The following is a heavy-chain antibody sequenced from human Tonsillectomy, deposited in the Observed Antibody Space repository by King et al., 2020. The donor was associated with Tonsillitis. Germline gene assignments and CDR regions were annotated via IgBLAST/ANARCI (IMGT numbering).Heavy chain of an antibody. J-gene: IGHJ2*01. CDR2: TSYDGSKK. Sequence: VQLVESGGGVVQPGRSLRLSCAASGFTFSNYGMHWVRQAPGKGLEWVAVTSYDGSKKYYADSVKGRFTISRDNSKNTLYLRMNSLRAEDTAVYYCAKGFDSSGYYSEYFDLWGRGTLVTVSS. CDR1: GFTFSNYG. CDR3: AKGFDSSGYYSEYFDL. V-gene: IGHV3-30*18. D-gene: IGHD3-22*01.